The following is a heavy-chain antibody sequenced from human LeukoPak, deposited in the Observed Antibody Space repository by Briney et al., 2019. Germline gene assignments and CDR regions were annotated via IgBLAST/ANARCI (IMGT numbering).Heavy chain of an antibody. V-gene: IGHV3-33*01. CDR2: IWYDGSNK. D-gene: IGHD1-26*01. Sequence: PGGSLRLSCAASGFTFSTYGMHWVRQAPGKGLEWVAVIWYDGSNKYYADSVKGRFTISRDNSKNTLYLQMNSLRAEDTAVYYCARDQAGVTTPIPWFDPWGQGTLVTVSS. CDR1: GFTFSTYG. CDR3: ARDQAGVTTPIPWFDP. J-gene: IGHJ5*02.